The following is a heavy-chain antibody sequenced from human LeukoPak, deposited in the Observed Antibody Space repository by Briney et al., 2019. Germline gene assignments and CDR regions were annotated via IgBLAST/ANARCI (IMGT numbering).Heavy chain of an antibody. Sequence: GGSLRLSCAASGFTFSSYGMHWVRQAPGKGLEWVAVISYDGSNKYYADSVKGRFTISRDNSKNTLYLQMNSLRAEDTAVYYCAKTGSFRRELGIQHWGQGTLVTVSS. J-gene: IGHJ1*01. CDR1: GFTFSSYG. CDR2: ISYDGSNK. D-gene: IGHD1-26*01. V-gene: IGHV3-30*18. CDR3: AKTGSFRRELGIQH.